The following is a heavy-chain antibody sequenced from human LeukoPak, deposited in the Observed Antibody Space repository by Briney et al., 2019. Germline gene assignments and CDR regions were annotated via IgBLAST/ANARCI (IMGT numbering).Heavy chain of an antibody. CDR1: GFTFDDYA. CDR3: AINGGGDSGYGNFDY. CDR2: INWNSDSI. D-gene: IGHD5-12*01. Sequence: PGGSLLLSCAVSGFTFDDYARHWVRQVPGKGLEGVSGINWNSDSISYADSVKGRFTTSRDNAKNSLYLQMNSLRAEDTAFYYCAINGGGDSGYGNFDYWGQGTLVTVSS. V-gene: IGHV3-9*01. J-gene: IGHJ4*02.